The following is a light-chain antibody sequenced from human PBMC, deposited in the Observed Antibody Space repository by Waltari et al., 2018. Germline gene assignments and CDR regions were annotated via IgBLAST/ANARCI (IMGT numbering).Light chain of an antibody. V-gene: IGLV1-36*01. Sequence: QSILTQPPSVSEAARKSVTISCSGGSSNVGSGGVSWYQVVPGTAPKLLIYYNNQRASGVSARFSGSKSGTSASLAISGLQTEDEADYYCATWDDRLGGPLFGGGTRLTVL. CDR3: ATWDDRLGGPL. J-gene: IGLJ2*01. CDR1: SSNVGSGG. CDR2: YNN.